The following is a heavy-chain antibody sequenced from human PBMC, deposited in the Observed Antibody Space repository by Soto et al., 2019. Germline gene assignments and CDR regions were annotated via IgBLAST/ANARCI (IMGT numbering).Heavy chain of an antibody. V-gene: IGHV4-30-4*01. J-gene: IGHJ6*02. CDR1: GPSINSGDYH. CDR2: IDYSAST. Sequence: QVQLQESGPGLVKPSQTLSLTCTVSGPSINSGDYHWTWIRQFPGKGLEWIGGIDYSASTYYNPALVGRLTIALDTSKNQFSLKLTSVTAADTAVYYCARDSRTPSGGMDVWGQGTTVTVSS. CDR3: ARDSRTPSGGMDV.